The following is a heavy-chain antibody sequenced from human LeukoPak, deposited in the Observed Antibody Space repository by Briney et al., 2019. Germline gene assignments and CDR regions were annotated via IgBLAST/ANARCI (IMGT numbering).Heavy chain of an antibody. CDR1: GYTFTGYY. V-gene: IGHV1-2*02. CDR2: INPNSGGT. D-gene: IGHD3-22*01. CDR3: ARVGYYYDSSGYYYVVPFDY. Sequence: GASVKVSCKASGYTFTGYYMHWVRQAPGQGLEWMGWINPNSGGTNYAQKFQGRVTMTRDTSISTAYMELSRLRSDDTAVYYCARVGYYYDSSGYYYVVPFDYWGQGTLVTVSS. J-gene: IGHJ4*02.